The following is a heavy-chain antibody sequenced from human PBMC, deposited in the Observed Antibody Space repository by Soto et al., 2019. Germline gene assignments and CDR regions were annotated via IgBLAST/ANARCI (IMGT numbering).Heavy chain of an antibody. CDR1: GGSISSGDYY. D-gene: IGHD3-3*01. V-gene: IGHV4-30-4*01. Sequence: QVQLQESGPGLVKPSQTLSLTCTVSGGSISSGDYYWSWIRQPPGKGLEWIGYISYSGSTYYNPSLKSRVTISVDMSKNQFSLKLSSVTAADTAVYYCARVTYYDFWSGTGTFDYWGQGTLVTVSS. CDR2: ISYSGST. CDR3: ARVTYYDFWSGTGTFDY. J-gene: IGHJ4*02.